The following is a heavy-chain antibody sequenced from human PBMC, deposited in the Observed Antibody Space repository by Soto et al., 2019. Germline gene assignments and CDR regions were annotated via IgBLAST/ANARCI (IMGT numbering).Heavy chain of an antibody. J-gene: IGHJ6*01. CDR3: ARRGPSYYYYGMDV. V-gene: IGHV4-34*01. CDR2: INHSGST. CDR1: GGSFSGYY. Sequence: SETLSLTCAVYGGSFSGYYWSWIRQPPGKGLEWIGEINHSGSTNYNPSLKSRVTISVDTSKNQFSLKLSSVTAADTAVYYCARRGPSYYYYGMDVWGQGTAVTVSS.